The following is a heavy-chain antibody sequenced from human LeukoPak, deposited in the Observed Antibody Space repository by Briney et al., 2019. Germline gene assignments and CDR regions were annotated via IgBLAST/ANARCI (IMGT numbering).Heavy chain of an antibody. V-gene: IGHV3-48*01. CDR1: GFTFSSYS. J-gene: IGHJ5*02. CDR2: ISSSSNTT. CDR3: ARSPSGTGGFDP. D-gene: IGHD1-1*01. Sequence: PGGSLRLSCAASGFTFSSYSMNWVRQAPGQGLEWVSYISSSSNTTYYADSVKGRFTISRDNAKNSLYLQMNSLRAEDTAVYYCARSPSGTGGFDPWGQGTLVTVSS.